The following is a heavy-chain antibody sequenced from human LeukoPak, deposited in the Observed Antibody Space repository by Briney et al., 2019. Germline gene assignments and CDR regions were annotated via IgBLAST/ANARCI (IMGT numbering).Heavy chain of an antibody. J-gene: IGHJ5*02. D-gene: IGHD5-24*01. CDR3: ARGGVSRMATIVGFPPFYP. V-gene: IGHV1-69*13. Sequence: GASVKVSCKASGGTFSSYAISWVRQAPGQGLEWMGGIIPIFGTANYAQKFQGRVTITADESTSTAYMELSSLRSEDTAVYYCARGGVSRMATIVGFPPFYPWGQGTLVTVSS. CDR2: IIPIFGTA. CDR1: GGTFSSYA.